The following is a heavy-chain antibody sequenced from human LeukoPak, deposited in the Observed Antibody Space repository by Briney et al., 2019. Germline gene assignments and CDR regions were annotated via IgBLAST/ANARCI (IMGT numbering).Heavy chain of an antibody. CDR2: INPNSGAT. J-gene: IGHJ4*02. D-gene: IGHD1-26*01. V-gene: IGHV1-2*06. CDR3: AKIGSSHDFDY. CDR1: GYTFTVYF. Sequence: ASVKVSRKASGYTFTVYFIHWVRQAPGQGLEWMGRINPNSGATDYAQKFQGRVTMTRDTSISTAYMELSSLKSDDTAVYYCAKIGSSHDFDYWGQGTLITVSS.